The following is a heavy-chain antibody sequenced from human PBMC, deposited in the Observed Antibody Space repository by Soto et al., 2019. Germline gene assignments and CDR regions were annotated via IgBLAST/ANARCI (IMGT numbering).Heavy chain of an antibody. V-gene: IGHV1-18*01. Sequence: ASVKVSCKTSGYTFTTYHITWVRQAPGQGLEWMGWISAYNGNTKYAQKFQGRVTMTTDTSSNTAYVELRSLRSDDTAVYYCASGGDDLLVFDYWGQGTLVTVSS. CDR2: ISAYNGNT. CDR3: ASGGDDLLVFDY. D-gene: IGHD6-13*01. CDR1: GYTFTTYH. J-gene: IGHJ4*02.